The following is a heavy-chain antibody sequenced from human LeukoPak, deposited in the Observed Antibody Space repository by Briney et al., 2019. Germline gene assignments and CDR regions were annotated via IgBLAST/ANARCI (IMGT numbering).Heavy chain of an antibody. CDR1: GFTISTNY. CDR2: ISFDGNNK. Sequence: PGGSQRLSCAASGFTISTNYMGWVRQTPGKGLEWVAFISFDGNNKHYADSVKGRFTISRDNSKNTLFLQMNSLRAEDTAVYFCARGLLWFGEDYLDYWGQGTLVTVSS. CDR3: ARGLLWFGEDYLDY. V-gene: IGHV3-30*03. J-gene: IGHJ4*02. D-gene: IGHD3-10*01.